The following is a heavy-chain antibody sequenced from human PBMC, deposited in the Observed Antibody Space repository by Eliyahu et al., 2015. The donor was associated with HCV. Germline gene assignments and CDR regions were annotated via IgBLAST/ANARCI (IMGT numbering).Heavy chain of an antibody. CDR2: XHXSGST. D-gene: IGHD6-19*01. V-gene: IGHV4-59*01. CDR3: ASGGGGIAVTGTGGWFDP. Sequence: QVQLQESGPGLVKPSETLSLTXXVSGGXXTTYYWSWXRQPPGKGLEWIGXXHXSGSTNYNPSLKSRVTISIDTSKNQFSLNLTSVTAADTAMYYCASGGGGIAVTGTGGWFDPWGQGTLVTVSS. J-gene: IGHJ5*02. CDR1: GGXXTTYY.